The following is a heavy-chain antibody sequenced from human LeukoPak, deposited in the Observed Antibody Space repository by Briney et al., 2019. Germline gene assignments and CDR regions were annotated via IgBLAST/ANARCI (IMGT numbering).Heavy chain of an antibody. V-gene: IGHV3-30*04. J-gene: IGHJ6*03. CDR1: GFISSDYS. CDR2: ISFDGSNK. D-gene: IGHD5-12*01. CDR3: AKDTVKVTTIRRVPHYMDV. Sequence: GGSLRLSCAASGFISSDYSLHWVRQAPGKGLEWVAVISFDGSNKYYADSVKGRFIISRDNSKNTLYLQMNSLRAEDTAVYYCAKDTVKVTTIRRVPHYMDVWGKGTTVTISS.